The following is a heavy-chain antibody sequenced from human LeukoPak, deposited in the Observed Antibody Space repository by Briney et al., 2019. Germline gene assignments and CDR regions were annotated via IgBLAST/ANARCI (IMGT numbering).Heavy chain of an antibody. D-gene: IGHD6-19*01. CDR2: VSSTSSFI. V-gene: IGHV3-21*04. CDR3: ARGPHTSGWPQHYY. J-gene: IGHJ4*02. CDR1: GFTFSSYS. Sequence: PGGSLRLSCAASGFTFSSYSINWVRQAPGKGLEWVSCVSSTSSFIYYADSVKGRFTISRDNAKNSLYLQMNSLRAEDTAVYYCARGPHTSGWPQHYYWGQGTLVTVSS.